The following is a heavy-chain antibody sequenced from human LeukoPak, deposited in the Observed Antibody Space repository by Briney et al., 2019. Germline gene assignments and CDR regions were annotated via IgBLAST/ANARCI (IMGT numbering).Heavy chain of an antibody. CDR3: SRDSLSSCGGDCYSGLDV. J-gene: IGHJ6*02. V-gene: IGHV3-74*01. CDR1: RFTFSSYW. D-gene: IGHD2-21*02. Sequence: GGSLRLSCAASRFTFSSYWMHWVRQAPGEALMWVSRIKSDGSSTTYADSVKGRFTISRDNAKNTLYLQMNSLRAEDTAVYYCSRDSLSSCGGDCYSGLDVWGQGTTVTVSS. CDR2: IKSDGSST.